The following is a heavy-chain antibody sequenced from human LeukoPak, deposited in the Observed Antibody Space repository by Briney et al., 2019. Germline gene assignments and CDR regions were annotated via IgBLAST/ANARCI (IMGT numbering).Heavy chain of an antibody. V-gene: IGHV4-34*01. Sequence: SETLSLTXAVYGGSFSAYYWSWIRQSPGKGLEWIGEIHHSGSTKYNPSLKSRATISVDMSQSQFSLKLTSVTAADTAVYYCATEEGYNAYWGQGILVTVSS. CDR1: GGSFSAYY. J-gene: IGHJ4*02. D-gene: IGHD5-24*01. CDR2: IHHSGST. CDR3: ATEEGYNAY.